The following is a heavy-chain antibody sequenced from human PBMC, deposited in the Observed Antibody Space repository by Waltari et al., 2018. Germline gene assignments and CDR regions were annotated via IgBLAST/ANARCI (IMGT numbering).Heavy chain of an antibody. D-gene: IGHD3-10*02. V-gene: IGHV3-11*01. CDR1: GFTFSDSN. CDR3: ARSVRSPGD. CDR2: ISDSGSSP. Sequence: QVQLVESGGGLVKPGGSLGLSCAASGFTFSDSNMSWIRQAPGKGLEWLSYISDSGSSPYYADSVKGRFTLSRDNAKNSVYLQMNSLRVEDTAVYYCARSVRSPGDWGQGTLVTVSS. J-gene: IGHJ4*02.